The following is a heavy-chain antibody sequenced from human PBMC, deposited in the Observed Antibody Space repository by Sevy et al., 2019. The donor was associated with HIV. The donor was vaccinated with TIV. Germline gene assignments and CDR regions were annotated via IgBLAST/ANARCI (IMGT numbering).Heavy chain of an antibody. Sequence: GGSLRLSCAASGFTFSGYWMSWVRQAPGKGLQWVANIKQNGSKNEFVDSVKGRFTISRDNPNNSLNLQMDRLRAEDTAVSYCAREGAGGFDYWGQGTLVTVSS. J-gene: IGHJ4*02. CDR3: AREGAGGFDY. V-gene: IGHV3-7*01. CDR2: IKQNGSKN. CDR1: GFTFSGYW. D-gene: IGHD2-15*01.